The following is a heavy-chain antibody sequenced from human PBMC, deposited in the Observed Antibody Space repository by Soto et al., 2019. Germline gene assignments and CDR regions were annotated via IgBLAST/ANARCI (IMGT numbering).Heavy chain of an antibody. CDR3: AGRRGDPHYLDF. V-gene: IGHV5-51*01. CDR2: IYPGDSYT. Sequence: PGESLKISFKASGYRFTSYLIGWVRQMPVKGLEWMGIIYPGDSYTTYSPSFQDQVTISADKSISTTYLQWSTLKASDTAMYYCAGRRGDPHYLDFWGHVSRVNVSS. D-gene: IGHD4-17*01. CDR1: GYRFTSYL. J-gene: IGHJ4*01.